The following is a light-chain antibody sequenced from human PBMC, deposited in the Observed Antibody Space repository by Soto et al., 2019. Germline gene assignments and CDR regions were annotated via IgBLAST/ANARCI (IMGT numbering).Light chain of an antibody. V-gene: IGLV2-11*01. J-gene: IGLJ1*01. CDR1: SSDVGGYNY. CDR2: DVN. Sequence: QSVLTQPRSVSGSPGQSVSISCTGTSSDVGGYNYVSWYQQHPGKAPKVMIYDVNKRPSGVPDRFSGSKSGNTAPLTISGLQSEDEADYYCCSYAGRYTYVFGTGTKVTVL. CDR3: CSYAGRYTYV.